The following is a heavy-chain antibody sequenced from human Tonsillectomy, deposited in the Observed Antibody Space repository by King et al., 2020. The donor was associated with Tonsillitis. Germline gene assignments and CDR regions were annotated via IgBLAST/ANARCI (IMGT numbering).Heavy chain of an antibody. CDR2: IFYSGST. D-gene: IGHD1-1*01. V-gene: IGHV4-59*01. Sequence: VQLQESGPGLVKPSETLSLTCTVSGGSISSYYWSWIRQPPGKGLEWFGYIFYSGSTNYNPSLKSRVSISLDASKNHFSLRLSSVTAADTAVYYCAEGANWYYFDYWGQGTLVTVSS. J-gene: IGHJ4*02. CDR1: GGSISSYY. CDR3: AEGANWYYFDY.